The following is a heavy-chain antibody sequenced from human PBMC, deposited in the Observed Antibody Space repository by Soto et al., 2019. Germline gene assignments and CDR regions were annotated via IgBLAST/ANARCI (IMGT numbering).Heavy chain of an antibody. CDR3: ARDNGYYGSGSHRGWFDP. CDR1: GGSISSGGYS. Sequence: QLQLQESGSGLVKPSQTLSLTCAVSGGSISSGGYSWSWIRQPPGKGLEWIGYIYHSGSTYYNPSLKSRVTISVDRSKNQFSLKLSSVTAADPAVYYCARDNGYYGSGSHRGWFDPWGQGTLVTVSS. J-gene: IGHJ5*02. V-gene: IGHV4-30-2*01. D-gene: IGHD3-10*01. CDR2: IYHSGST.